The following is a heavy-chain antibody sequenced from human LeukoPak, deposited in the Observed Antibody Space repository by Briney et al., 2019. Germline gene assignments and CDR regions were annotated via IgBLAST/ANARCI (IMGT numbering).Heavy chain of an antibody. V-gene: IGHV3-9*01. CDR3: AKDIGYSSGWSSYFDC. J-gene: IGHJ4*02. D-gene: IGHD6-19*01. Sequence: GGSLRLSCAASGFTFDDYAMHWVRQAPGKGLEWVSGISWNSGSIGYADSVKGRFTISRDNAKNSLYLQMNSLRAEDTALYYCAKDIGYSSGWSSYFDCWGQGTLVTVSS. CDR2: ISWNSGSI. CDR1: GFTFDDYA.